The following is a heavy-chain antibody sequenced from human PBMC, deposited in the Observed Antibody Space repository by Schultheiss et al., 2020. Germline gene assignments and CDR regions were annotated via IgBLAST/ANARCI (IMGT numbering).Heavy chain of an antibody. V-gene: IGHV3-30*03. J-gene: IGHJ4*02. D-gene: IGHD3-22*01. CDR2: ISYDGSNK. CDR1: GFTFSSYG. CDR3: ARDLYYYDSSGSTVLGY. Sequence: GGSLRLSCAASGFTFSSYGMHWVRQAPGKGLEWVAVISYDGSNKYYVDSVKGRFTISRDNAKNSLYLQMNSLRAEDTAVYYCARDLYYYDSSGSTVLGYWGQGTLVTVSS.